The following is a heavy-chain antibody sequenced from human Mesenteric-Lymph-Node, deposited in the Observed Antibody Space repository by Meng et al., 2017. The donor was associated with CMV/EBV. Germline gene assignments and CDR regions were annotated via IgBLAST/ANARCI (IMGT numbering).Heavy chain of an antibody. CDR1: GFAFSNYW. CDR2: IKRDETEK. CDR3: ARDSGELSRSLDY. Sequence: GESLKISCAASGFAFSNYWMDWVRQAPGKGLEWVANIKRDETEKYYVDSVKGRFTISRDTAKNSLYLQMNSLRAEDTAVYYCARDSGELSRSLDYWGQGTLVTVSS. D-gene: IGHD3-16*02. V-gene: IGHV3-7*01. J-gene: IGHJ4*02.